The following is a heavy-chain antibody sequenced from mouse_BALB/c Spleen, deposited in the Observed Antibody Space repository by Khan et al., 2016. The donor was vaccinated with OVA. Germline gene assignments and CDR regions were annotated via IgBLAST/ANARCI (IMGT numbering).Heavy chain of an antibody. D-gene: IGHD1-1*01. V-gene: IGHV5-17*02. J-gene: IGHJ1*01. CDR1: GFTFSSFG. Sequence: EVELVESGGGLVQPGGSRKLSCAASGFTFSSFGMHWVRQAPEKGLEWVAYISSGSSTIYYADTVKGRFTISRDNPKNPPFLQMTHLRSEYTAMYYSATYGGWDWGAGTTVTVSS. CDR2: ISSGSSTI. CDR3: ATYGGWD.